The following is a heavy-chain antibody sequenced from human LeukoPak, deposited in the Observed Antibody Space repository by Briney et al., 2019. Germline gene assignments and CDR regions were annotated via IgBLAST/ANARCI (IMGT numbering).Heavy chain of an antibody. D-gene: IGHD2-15*01. CDR3: ARVGSRYCSGANCYDGF. Sequence: GGSLRLSCAVSGFAFSSLAMHWVRQAPGKGLEWVAFISYDGNNQYYADSVKGRFTISRDNSKNTLYLQMNNLRAEDTAIYYCARVGSRYCSGANCYDGFWGQGTLVSVSS. CDR1: GFAFSSLA. J-gene: IGHJ4*02. CDR2: ISYDGNNQ. V-gene: IGHV3-30-3*01.